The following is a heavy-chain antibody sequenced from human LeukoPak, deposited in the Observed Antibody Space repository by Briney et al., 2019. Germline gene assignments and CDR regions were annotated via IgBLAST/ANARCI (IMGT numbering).Heavy chain of an antibody. CDR1: GFTVSSIY. V-gene: IGHV3-66*01. J-gene: IGHJ4*02. D-gene: IGHD3-22*01. Sequence: GGSLRLSCAASGFTVSSIYMTWVRQAPGKGLEWVSIIYSGGSTSYADSVKGRFTISRDNSKNTLYLQMNSLRTEDTAVYYCARGGSYFDISGYYFYWGQGTLVTVSS. CDR2: IYSGGST. CDR3: ARGGSYFDISGYYFY.